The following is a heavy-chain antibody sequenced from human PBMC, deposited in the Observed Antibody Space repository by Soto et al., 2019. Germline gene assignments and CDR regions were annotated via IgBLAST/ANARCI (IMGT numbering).Heavy chain of an antibody. CDR3: AHHTITPATNWFDP. D-gene: IGHD2-2*01. Sequence: SGPTLVNPTQTLTLTCTFSGFSLTTSGVGVGWIRQPPGKALEWLALIYWNDDKRYSSSLRGRLTITKDTSKNQVVLAMTNMDPVDTATYYCAHHTITPATNWFDPWGLGTLVTVSS. J-gene: IGHJ5*02. CDR2: IYWNDDK. V-gene: IGHV2-5*01. CDR1: GFSLTTSGVG.